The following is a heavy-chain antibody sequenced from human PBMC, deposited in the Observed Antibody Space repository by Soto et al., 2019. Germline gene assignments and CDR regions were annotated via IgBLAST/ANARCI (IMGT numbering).Heavy chain of an antibody. CDR2: ISYDGSNK. Sequence: PGGSLRLSCAASGFTFSSYGMHWVRQAPGKGLEWVAVISYDGSNKYYADSVKGRFTISRDNSENTLYLQMNSLRAEDTAVYYCAKSFFDRTAPTAMQNYGMDVWGQGTTVTVSS. J-gene: IGHJ6*02. D-gene: IGHD5-18*01. V-gene: IGHV3-30*18. CDR1: GFTFSSYG. CDR3: AKSFFDRTAPTAMQNYGMDV.